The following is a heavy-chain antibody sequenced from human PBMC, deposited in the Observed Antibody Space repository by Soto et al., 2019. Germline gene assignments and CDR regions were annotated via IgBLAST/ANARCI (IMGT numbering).Heavy chain of an antibody. J-gene: IGHJ6*02. D-gene: IGHD3-10*01. CDR1: GGSISSGGYY. CDR2: IYYSGST. V-gene: IGHV4-31*03. Sequence: PSETLSLTCTVSGGSISSGGYYWSWIRQPPGKGLEWLGYIYYSGSTHYNPSLKSRVTISVDTSKIQFSLKLSSVTAADTAVYYCARSTSSGSYYSDLYYYYGMYVWVQGTTVTVSS. CDR3: ARSTSSGSYYSDLYYYYGMYV.